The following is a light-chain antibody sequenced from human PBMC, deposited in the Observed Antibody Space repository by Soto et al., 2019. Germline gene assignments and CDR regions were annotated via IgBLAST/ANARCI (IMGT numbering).Light chain of an antibody. Sequence: EKVLKQSPGTLSLYPGERTTLSCRASQSVSSSYLAWYQQKPGQAPRLLIYGASNRATGIPDRFSGSGSGTDFTLTISRLEPEDFAVYYCQQYGSSPRTFGHGTKVDIK. CDR3: QQYGSSPRT. J-gene: IGKJ1*01. CDR2: GAS. CDR1: QSVSSSY. V-gene: IGKV3-20*01.